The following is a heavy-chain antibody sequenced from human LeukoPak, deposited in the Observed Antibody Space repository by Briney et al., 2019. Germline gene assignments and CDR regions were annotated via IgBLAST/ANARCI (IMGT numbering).Heavy chain of an antibody. D-gene: IGHD3-22*01. CDR3: AKGDDSTPWY. CDR2: IRYDGSNK. Sequence: PGGSLRLSCAASGFTFSSYGMHWVRQAPGKGLEWVAFIRYDGSNKYYADSVKGRFTISRDNSKNTLYLQMNSLRAEDTAVYYRAKGDDSTPWYWGQGTLVTVSS. V-gene: IGHV3-30*02. J-gene: IGHJ4*02. CDR1: GFTFSSYG.